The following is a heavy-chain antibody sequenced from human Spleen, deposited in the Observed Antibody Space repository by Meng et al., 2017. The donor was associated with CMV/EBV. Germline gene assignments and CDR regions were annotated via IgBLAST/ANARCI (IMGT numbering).Heavy chain of an antibody. CDR2: ISSSSSYI. Sequence: GESLKISCAASGFTFSSYSMNWVRQAPGKGLEWVSSISSSSSYIYYADSVKGRFTISRDNAKNSLYLQMNSLRAEDTAAYYCARDKTGSSSHNSMDVWGQGTTVTVSS. CDR3: ARDKTGSSSHNSMDV. J-gene: IGHJ6*02. D-gene: IGHD6-6*01. V-gene: IGHV3-21*01. CDR1: GFTFSSYS.